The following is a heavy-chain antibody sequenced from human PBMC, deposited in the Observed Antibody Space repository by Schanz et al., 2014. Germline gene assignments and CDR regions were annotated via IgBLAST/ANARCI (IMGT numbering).Heavy chain of an antibody. V-gene: IGHV3-11*06. CDR3: VSQTGSPDY. Sequence: QVQLVESGGGVVQPGGSLRLSCAASGFVFGDYYMTWIRQAPGKGLEWLSYISDSGTYTNYADSVKGRFTISRDNAKRSLVLQMDNLRVEDTADYFSVSQTGSPDYWGQGTLVTVSS. CDR1: GFVFGDYY. J-gene: IGHJ4*02. CDR2: ISDSGTYT. D-gene: IGHD6-19*01.